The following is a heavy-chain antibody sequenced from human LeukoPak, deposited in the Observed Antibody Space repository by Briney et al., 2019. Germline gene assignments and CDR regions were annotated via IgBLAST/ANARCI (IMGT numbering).Heavy chain of an antibody. CDR3: VRHDLIGITGGNFDY. CDR1: GGSISSSRYY. J-gene: IGHJ4*02. D-gene: IGHD1-14*01. Sequence: SETLSLTCTVSGGSISSSRYYWGYIRQPPGKGLEWLVSIYYTGSTYYNPSLKSRVTVSVDTSKNQFSLKLNSVTAADTAVYYCVRHDLIGITGGNFDYWGQGTLVSVSS. CDR2: IYYTGST. V-gene: IGHV4-39*01.